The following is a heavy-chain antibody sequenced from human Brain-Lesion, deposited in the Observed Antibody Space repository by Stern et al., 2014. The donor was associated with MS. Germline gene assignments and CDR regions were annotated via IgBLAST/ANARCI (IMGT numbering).Heavy chain of an antibody. Sequence: VQLVESGGGLVQPGGSLRLSCTASGFTFNSYWMSWVRQAPGKGLEWVANIKEDGSEKYYVESVKGRFPVSRDNAKNSMYLQMNSLRVDDTATYYFARIGYSSSWYSPVVFFQHWGQGPLVTVSS. J-gene: IGHJ1*01. CDR2: IKEDGSEK. CDR1: GFTFNSYW. D-gene: IGHD6-13*01. CDR3: ARIGYSSSWYSPVVFFQH. V-gene: IGHV3-7*01.